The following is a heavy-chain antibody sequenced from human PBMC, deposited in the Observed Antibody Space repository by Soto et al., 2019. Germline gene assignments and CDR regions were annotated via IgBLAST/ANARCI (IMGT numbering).Heavy chain of an antibody. Sequence: QLLESGPGLVQPSETLSLTCTVSGGSISSSSYYWGWIRQPPGKGLEWIGSIYYSGSTYYNPSLKSRVTISVDTSKNQFSLKLSSVTAADTAVYYCARQPVAGQYYFDYWGQGTLVTVSS. CDR1: GGSISSSSYY. CDR3: ARQPVAGQYYFDY. D-gene: IGHD6-19*01. V-gene: IGHV4-39*01. CDR2: IYYSGST. J-gene: IGHJ4*02.